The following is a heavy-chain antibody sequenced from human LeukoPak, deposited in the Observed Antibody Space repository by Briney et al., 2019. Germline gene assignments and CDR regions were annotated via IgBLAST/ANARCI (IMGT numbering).Heavy chain of an antibody. CDR1: GFTFSTYG. CDR2: INGNGDST. Sequence: GGSLRLSCAASGFTFSTYGIHWVRQAPGKGLEYVSAINGNGDSTYYANSVKGRFTISRDNSKNTVYLQMGSLRPEDMAVYYCARDTGYYPDWGPGTMVTVSS. J-gene: IGHJ4*02. V-gene: IGHV3-64*01. D-gene: IGHD3-10*01. CDR3: ARDTGYYPD.